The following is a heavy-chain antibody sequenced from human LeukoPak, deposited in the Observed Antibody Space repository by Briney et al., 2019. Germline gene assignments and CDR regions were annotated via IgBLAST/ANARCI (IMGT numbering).Heavy chain of an antibody. Sequence: GSLRLSCAASGFIFSTYTMNWVRQALGKGLEWVSSISSSSTYIYFADSVKGRFTISRDNAKNSLYLQLNSLRAEDTAVYYCARGAFSGAVVFTSWGQGTLVTVSS. CDR1: GFIFSTYT. D-gene: IGHD3-22*01. CDR3: ARGAFSGAVVFTS. J-gene: IGHJ5*02. CDR2: ISSSSTYI. V-gene: IGHV3-21*01.